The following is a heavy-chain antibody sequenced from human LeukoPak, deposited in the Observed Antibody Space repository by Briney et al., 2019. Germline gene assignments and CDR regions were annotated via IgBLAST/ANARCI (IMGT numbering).Heavy chain of an antibody. Sequence: SETLSLTCTVAGGSINSYYWSWTRQPPGKGLEWIGYIYYSGSTNYNPSLKSRVTISVDTSKNQFSLKLSSVTAADTAVYYCARVGYGVPGYFDYWGQGTLVTVSS. CDR1: GGSINSYY. CDR2: IYYSGST. J-gene: IGHJ4*02. CDR3: ARVGYGVPGYFDY. V-gene: IGHV4-59*01. D-gene: IGHD4-17*01.